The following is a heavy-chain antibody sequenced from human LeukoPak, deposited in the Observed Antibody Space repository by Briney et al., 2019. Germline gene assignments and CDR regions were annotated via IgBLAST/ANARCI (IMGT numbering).Heavy chain of an antibody. CDR2: IKQDGSEK. V-gene: IGHV3-7*01. D-gene: IGHD2-2*01. CDR1: GFTFSSYW. CDR3: ASYQLPTLDYYYYYYMDV. J-gene: IGHJ6*03. Sequence: PGGSLRLSCAASGFTFSSYWMSWVRQAPGKGLEWVANIKQDGSEKYYVDSVKGRFTISRDNAKNSLYLQMNSLRAEDTAVYYCASYQLPTLDYYYYYYMDVWGKGTTVTVSS.